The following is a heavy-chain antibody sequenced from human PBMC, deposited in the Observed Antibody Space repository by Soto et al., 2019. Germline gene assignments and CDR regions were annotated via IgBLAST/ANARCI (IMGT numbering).Heavy chain of an antibody. D-gene: IGHD1-7*01. CDR3: AGTTSYQWYYMDV. CDR1: GDSVSSNSAA. J-gene: IGHJ6*03. Sequence: PSQTLSLTCAISGDSVSSNSAAWNWIRQSPSRGLEWLGRTYYRSRWYNDYAVPVRSRITVNADTSKNQISLQLNSVTPENTAVYYCAGTTSYQWYYMDVWGKGTTVTVS. V-gene: IGHV6-1*01. CDR2: TYYRSRWYN.